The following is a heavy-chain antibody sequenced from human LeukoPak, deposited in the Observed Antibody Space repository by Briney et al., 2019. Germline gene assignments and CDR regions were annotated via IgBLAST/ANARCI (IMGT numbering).Heavy chain of an antibody. V-gene: IGHV3-7*01. CDR1: GFTFSSYE. Sequence: GGSLRLSCAASGFTFSSYEMNWVRQVPGKGLEWVANIKQEGSEKYYMDSVKGRFTISRDNAKNSLCLQMNSLRAGDTAVYYCARDVTGSSGYYYFDFWGQGTLVTVSS. J-gene: IGHJ4*02. CDR2: IKQEGSEK. D-gene: IGHD6-19*01. CDR3: ARDVTGSSGYYYFDF.